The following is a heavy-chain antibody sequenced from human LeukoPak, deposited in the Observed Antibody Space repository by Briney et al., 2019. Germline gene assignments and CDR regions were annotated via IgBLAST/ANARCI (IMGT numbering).Heavy chain of an antibody. CDR1: GYTFTSYY. V-gene: IGHV1-46*01. CDR2: INPSGGST. CDR3: ARVLVRGSYYHPYFDY. D-gene: IGHD1-26*01. J-gene: IGHJ4*02. Sequence: ASVKVSCKASGYTFTSYYMHWVRQAPGQGLEWMGIINPSGGSTSYAQKFQGRVTMTRDTSTSTVYMELSSLRSEDTAVYYCARVLVRGSYYHPYFDYWGQRTLVTVSS.